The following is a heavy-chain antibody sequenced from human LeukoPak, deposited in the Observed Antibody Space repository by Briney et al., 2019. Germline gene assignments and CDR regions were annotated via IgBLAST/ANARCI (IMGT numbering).Heavy chain of an antibody. CDR3: ARRGLDVDTAMGSIDY. D-gene: IGHD5-18*01. J-gene: IGHJ4*02. CDR1: GGSFSGYY. CDR2: IYYSGST. V-gene: IGHV4-34*01. Sequence: SETLSLTCAVYGGSFSGYYWSWIRQPPGKGLEWIGTIYYSGSTYYKPSLKSRVTISADTPKNQFSLHLNSVTPEDTAVYYCARRGLDVDTAMGSIDYWGQGTLVTVSS.